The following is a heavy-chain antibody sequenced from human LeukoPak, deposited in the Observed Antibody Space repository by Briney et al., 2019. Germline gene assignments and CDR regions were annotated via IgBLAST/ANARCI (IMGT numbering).Heavy chain of an antibody. Sequence: SETLSLTCTVSGYSISSGYYWGWIRQPPGKGLEWIGRIYTSGSTNYNPSLKSRVTISVDTSKNQFSLKLSSVTAADTAVYYCAREEWEYAFDIWGQGTMVTVSS. D-gene: IGHD1-26*01. V-gene: IGHV4-38-2*02. CDR3: AREEWEYAFDI. CDR2: IYTSGST. J-gene: IGHJ3*02. CDR1: GYSISSGYY.